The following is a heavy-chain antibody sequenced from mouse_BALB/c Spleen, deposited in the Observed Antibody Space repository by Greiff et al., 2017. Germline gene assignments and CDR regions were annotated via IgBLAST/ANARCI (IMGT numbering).Heavy chain of an antibody. Sequence: DVKLVESGGGLVKPGGSLKLSCAASGFTFSSYAMSWVRQTPEKRLEWVASISSGGSTYYPDSVKGRFTISRDNARNILSLQMSSLRSEDTAMYYCARGSSSLDYWGQGTTLTVSS. V-gene: IGHV5-6-5*01. J-gene: IGHJ2*01. CDR2: ISSGGST. CDR1: GFTFSSYA. D-gene: IGHD1-1*01. CDR3: ARGSSSLDY.